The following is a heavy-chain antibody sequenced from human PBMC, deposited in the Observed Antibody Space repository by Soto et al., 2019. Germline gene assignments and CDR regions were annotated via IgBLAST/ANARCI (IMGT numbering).Heavy chain of an antibody. CDR1: GFTFSSFA. CDR3: AKGAHYYDRNWFDP. J-gene: IGHJ5*02. Sequence: GGSLRLSCEASGFTFSSFAMSWVRQAPGKGLEWVSSISGRVGSTYYTDSVKGRFTISRDSLKNTLYLQMNSLKVEGTATYYCAKGAHYYDRNWFDPWGHGTLVTVSS. D-gene: IGHD3-22*01. CDR2: ISGRVGST. V-gene: IGHV3-23*01.